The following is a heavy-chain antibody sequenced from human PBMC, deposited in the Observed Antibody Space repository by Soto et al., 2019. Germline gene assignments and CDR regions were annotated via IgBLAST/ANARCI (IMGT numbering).Heavy chain of an antibody. CDR2: IYYSGST. CDR3: ARERNYDSSGYSYYYGMDV. Sequence: QVQLQESGPGLVKPSQTLSLTCTVSGGSISIGGYYWSWIRQHPGKGLEWIGYIYYSGSTYYNPSLKSRVTISVDTSKNQFSLKLSSVTAADTAVYYCARERNYDSSGYSYYYGMDVWGQGTTVTVSS. J-gene: IGHJ6*02. CDR1: GGSISIGGYY. V-gene: IGHV4-31*03. D-gene: IGHD3-22*01.